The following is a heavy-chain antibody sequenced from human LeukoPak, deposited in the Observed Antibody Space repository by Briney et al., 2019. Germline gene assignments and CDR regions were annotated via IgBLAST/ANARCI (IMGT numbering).Heavy chain of an antibody. CDR2: INPDGSST. V-gene: IGHV3-74*01. Sequence: GGSLRLSCADSGFTFSGYWMHWVRQAPGEGLVWVARINPDGSSTSYADSVKGRFTISRDNAKNTLSLQMNSLRAEDTAVYYCTKDTFGEQDYWGQGTLVTVSS. J-gene: IGHJ4*02. CDR3: TKDTFGEQDY. CDR1: GFTFSGYW. D-gene: IGHD3-10*01.